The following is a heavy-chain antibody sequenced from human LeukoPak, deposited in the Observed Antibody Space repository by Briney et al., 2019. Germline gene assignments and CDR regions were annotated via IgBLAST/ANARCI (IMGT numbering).Heavy chain of an antibody. D-gene: IGHD4-17*01. Sequence: GSLRLSCAASGFTFSNYAMIWVRQAPGKGLEWVSAIRGIRGTYSTGYADSVKDRFTISRDNSKSTLYLQMNSLRAEVTAVYYCGRDPNGDYIGAFDMWGQGTVVTVSS. CDR3: GRDPNGDYIGAFDM. J-gene: IGHJ3*02. CDR1: GFTFSNYA. CDR2: IRGIRGTYST. V-gene: IGHV3-23*01.